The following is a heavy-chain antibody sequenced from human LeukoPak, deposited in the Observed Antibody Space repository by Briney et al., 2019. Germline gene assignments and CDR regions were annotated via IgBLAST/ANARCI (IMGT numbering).Heavy chain of an antibody. CDR1: GFTFADYS. V-gene: IGHV3-49*04. Sequence: GRSLRLSCKASGFTFADYSISWVRQAPGKGLEWVGFVRAEAYGGNTEYAASVKGRFTMSRDDSKSIAYLQMNSLKVEDSAVYYCTRDIAWDVWGLGTLVTVSS. CDR3: TRDIAWDV. D-gene: IGHD6-13*01. CDR2: VRAEAYGGNT. J-gene: IGHJ4*02.